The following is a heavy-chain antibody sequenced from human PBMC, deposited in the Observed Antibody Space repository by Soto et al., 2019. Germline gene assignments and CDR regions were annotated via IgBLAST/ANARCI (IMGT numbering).Heavy chain of an antibody. CDR3: SREAQAFDY. CDR1: GFTFSSYG. Sequence: QVQLVESGGGVVQPGRSLRLSCAASGFTFSSYGMHWVRQAPGKGLEWVAVIWYDGSNKYYADSVKGRFTISRDNSKNTLYLQMNSLRADDTAVYYCSREAQAFDYWGQGTLVTVSS. J-gene: IGHJ4*02. CDR2: IWYDGSNK. V-gene: IGHV3-33*01.